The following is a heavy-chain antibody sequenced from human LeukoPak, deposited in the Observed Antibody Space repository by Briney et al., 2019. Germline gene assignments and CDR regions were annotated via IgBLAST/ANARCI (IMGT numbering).Heavy chain of an antibody. D-gene: IGHD3-22*01. Sequence: PSQTLSLTCAISGDSVSSNSAAWNWIRQSPSRGLEWLGRTYYRSKWYNDYAVSVKSRITINPDTSKNQFSLQLNSVTPEDTAVYYCARGTDYYDSSGSTGGAWYFDLWGRGTLVTVSS. J-gene: IGHJ2*01. CDR2: TYYRSKWYN. V-gene: IGHV6-1*01. CDR1: GDSVSSNSAA. CDR3: ARGTDYYDSSGSTGGAWYFDL.